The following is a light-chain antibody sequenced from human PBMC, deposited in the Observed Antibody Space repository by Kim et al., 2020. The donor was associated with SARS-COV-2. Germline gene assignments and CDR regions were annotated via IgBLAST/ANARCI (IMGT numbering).Light chain of an antibody. CDR1: KFEDKY. CDR2: QDS. V-gene: IGLV3-1*01. J-gene: IGLJ3*02. CDR3: QAWDSSTWV. Sequence: SVSPGQTASITCSGDKFEDKYACWYQQKPGQSPVLVIYQDSKRPSGIPERFSGSNSGNTATLTIGGTQAMDEADYYCQAWDSSTWVFGGGTQLTVL.